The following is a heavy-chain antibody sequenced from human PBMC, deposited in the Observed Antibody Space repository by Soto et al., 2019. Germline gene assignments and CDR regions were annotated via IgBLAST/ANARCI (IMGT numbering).Heavy chain of an antibody. J-gene: IGHJ4*02. Sequence: EVQMLESGGGLVQPGGSLRLSCAASGFTFSSYAMNWVRQAPGKGLEWVSVVSGSGSSTYYADSVKGRFTISRDNSKNTRYGERNSLRAEDTGVDCCANAISGYNDPLDHWGQGTRVTVSS. D-gene: IGHD1-20*01. CDR3: ANAISGYNDPLDH. CDR1: GFTFSSYA. CDR2: VSGSGSST. V-gene: IGHV3-23*01.